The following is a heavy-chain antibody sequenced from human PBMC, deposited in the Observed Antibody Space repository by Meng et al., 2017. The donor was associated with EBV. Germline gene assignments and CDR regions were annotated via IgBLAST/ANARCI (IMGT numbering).Heavy chain of an antibody. V-gene: IGHV1-8*01. Sequence: QVELVQSGAEVKEPGASVKVSCKASGYTFTSYDINRVRQATGQGLEWMGWMNPNSGNTGYAQKFQGRVTMTRNTSISTAYMELSSLRSEDTAVYYCARGVGTIFGVVIKNWFDPWGQGTLVTVSS. J-gene: IGHJ5*02. CDR2: MNPNSGNT. D-gene: IGHD3-3*01. CDR3: ARGVGTIFGVVIKNWFDP. CDR1: GYTFTSYD.